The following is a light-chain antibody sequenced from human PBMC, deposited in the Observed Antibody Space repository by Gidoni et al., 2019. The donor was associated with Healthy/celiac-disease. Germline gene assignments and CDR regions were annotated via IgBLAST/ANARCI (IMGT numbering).Light chain of an antibody. Sequence: EIVLTQSPATLSLSPGERATRSFRASQSVSSYLAWYRRIPGQAPRLLISDASNRATGIPARFSGSGSGTDFTLTISSQEPEDFAVYYCQQRSNWPPYTIGQGTKLGIK. J-gene: IGKJ2*01. CDR2: DAS. V-gene: IGKV3-11*01. CDR3: QQRSNWPPYT. CDR1: QSVSSY.